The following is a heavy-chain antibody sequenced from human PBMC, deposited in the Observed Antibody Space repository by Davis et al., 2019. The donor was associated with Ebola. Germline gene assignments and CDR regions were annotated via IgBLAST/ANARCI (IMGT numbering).Heavy chain of an antibody. CDR3: AKLLYGY. CDR2: ISYDGSNK. CDR1: GFTFSSYG. D-gene: IGHD4-17*01. J-gene: IGHJ4*02. Sequence: GESPKISCAASGFTFSSYGMHWVRQAPGKGLEWVAVISYDGSNKYYADSVKGRFTISRDNSKNTLYLQMNSLRAEDTAVYYCAKLLYGYWGQGTLVTVSS. V-gene: IGHV3-30*18.